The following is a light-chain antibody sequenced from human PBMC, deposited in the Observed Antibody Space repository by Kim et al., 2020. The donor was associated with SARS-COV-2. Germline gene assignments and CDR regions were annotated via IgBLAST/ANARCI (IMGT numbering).Light chain of an antibody. CDR3: QQYNNWPKLT. Sequence: SPGERATLSCRASQSVSSNLASYQQKPGQAPRLLIYGASTRATGIPARFSGSGSGTEFTLTISSLQSEDFAVYYCQQYNNWPKLTFGGGTKVDIK. J-gene: IGKJ4*01. CDR2: GAS. V-gene: IGKV3-15*01. CDR1: QSVSSN.